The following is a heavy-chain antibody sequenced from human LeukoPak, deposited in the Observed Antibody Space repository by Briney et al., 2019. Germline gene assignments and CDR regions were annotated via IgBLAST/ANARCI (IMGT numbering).Heavy chain of an antibody. J-gene: IGHJ4*02. CDR2: IYYSGST. CDR1: GGSISSSSYY. CDR3: ARGGLRYFDWLRTFDY. V-gene: IGHV4-39*07. Sequence: SETLSLTCTVSGGSISSSSYYWGWIRQPPGKGLEWIGSIYYSGSTNYNPSLKSRVTISVDTSKNQFSLKLSSVTAADTAVYYCARGGLRYFDWLRTFDYWGQGTLVTVSS. D-gene: IGHD3-9*01.